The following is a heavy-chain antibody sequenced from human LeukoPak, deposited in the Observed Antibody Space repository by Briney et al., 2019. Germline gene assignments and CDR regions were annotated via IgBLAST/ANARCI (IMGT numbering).Heavy chain of an antibody. J-gene: IGHJ4*02. V-gene: IGHV4-39*01. CDR1: GGSISSSSYY. D-gene: IGHD3-22*01. Sequence: PSETLSLTCTVSGGSISSSSYYWGWIRQPPGKGLEWIGSIYYSGSTYYNPSLKSRVTISVDTSKNQFSLKLSSVTAADTAVYYCASYYYDSSGYYYDRRGQGTLVTVSS. CDR3: ASYYYDSSGYYYDR. CDR2: IYYSGST.